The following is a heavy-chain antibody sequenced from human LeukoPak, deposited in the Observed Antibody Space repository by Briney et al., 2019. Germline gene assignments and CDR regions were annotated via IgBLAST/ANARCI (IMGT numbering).Heavy chain of an antibody. V-gene: IGHV4-4*07. CDR1: GGSFSGYY. CDR3: ARDTAAGTDY. Sequence: SETLSLTCAVYGGSFSGYYWSWIRQPAGKGLEWIGRIYTSGSTNYNPSLKSRVTISVDTSKNQFSLKLSSVTAADTAVYYCARDTAAGTDYWGQGTLVTVSS. J-gene: IGHJ4*02. CDR2: IYTSGST. D-gene: IGHD6-13*01.